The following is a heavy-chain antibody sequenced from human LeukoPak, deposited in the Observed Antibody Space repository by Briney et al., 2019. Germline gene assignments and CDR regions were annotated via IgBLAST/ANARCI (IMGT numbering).Heavy chain of an antibody. Sequence: PGGSLRLSCAASGFSFSMYSMNWVRQAPGKGLEWVSHTSGGSPVIDYADSVKGRFTISRENAKNSLYLQMNSLRAEDTAVYYCTRGYYRVDFWGQGTLVTVSS. CDR1: GFSFSMYS. CDR2: TSGGSPVI. V-gene: IGHV3-48*01. J-gene: IGHJ4*02. CDR3: TRGYYRVDF. D-gene: IGHD2-15*01.